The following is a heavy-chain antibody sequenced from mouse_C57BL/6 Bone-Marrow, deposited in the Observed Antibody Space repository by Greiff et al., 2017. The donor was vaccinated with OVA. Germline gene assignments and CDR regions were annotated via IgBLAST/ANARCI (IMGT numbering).Heavy chain of an antibody. V-gene: IGHV1-64*01. J-gene: IGHJ4*01. CDR1: GYTFTSYW. CDR2: IHPNSGST. Sequence: QVQLQQPGAELVKPGASVKLSCKASGYTFTSYWMHWVKQRPGQGLEWIGMIHPNSGSTNYNEKFKSKATLTVDKSSSTAYMQLSSLTSEDSAVYYCASKETKGGTQGPRAMDYWGQGTSVTVSS. D-gene: IGHD3-3*01. CDR3: ASKETKGGTQGPRAMDY.